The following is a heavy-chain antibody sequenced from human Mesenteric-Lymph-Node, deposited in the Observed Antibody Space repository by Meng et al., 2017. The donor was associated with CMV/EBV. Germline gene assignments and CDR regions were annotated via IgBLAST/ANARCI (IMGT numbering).Heavy chain of an antibody. J-gene: IGHJ4*02. Sequence: QTLTLTCTFSGFSLSTRGMRVSWIRQPPGKALEWLALIDWDDDTFYSPSLKNRVTVSKDASKNQVVLTMTNLDPVDTATYYCARSHTGYRSTYYFNFWGQGILVTVSS. CDR1: GFSLSTRGMR. V-gene: IGHV2-70D*14. CDR3: ARSHTGYRSTYYFNF. CDR2: IDWDDDT. D-gene: IGHD5-12*01.